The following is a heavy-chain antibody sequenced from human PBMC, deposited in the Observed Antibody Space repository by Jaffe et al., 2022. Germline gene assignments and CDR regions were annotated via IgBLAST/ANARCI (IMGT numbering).Heavy chain of an antibody. J-gene: IGHJ4*02. V-gene: IGHV3-48*01. CDR1: GFTFSSYS. CDR2: INNSTSMI. CDR3: ARGTARDSRDFDN. D-gene: IGHD3-22*01. Sequence: EVQLVESGGGLVQPGGSLRLACVASGFTFSSYSMTWVRQAPGKGLEWVSFINNSTSMIFYADSVKGRFTISRDNAENSLFLQMNSLRAEDTAVYYCARGTARDSRDFDNWGQGALVIVSS.